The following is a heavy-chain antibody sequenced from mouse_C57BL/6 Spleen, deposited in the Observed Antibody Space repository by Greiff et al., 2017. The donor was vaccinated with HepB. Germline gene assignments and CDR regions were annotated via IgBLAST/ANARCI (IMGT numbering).Heavy chain of an antibody. V-gene: IGHV1-18*01. D-gene: IGHD2-3*01. CDR2: INPNNGGT. CDR1: GYTFTDYN. Sequence: EVQLQQSGPELVKPGASVKISCKASGYTFTDYNMDWVKQSHGKSLEWIGDINPNNGGTIYNQKFKGKATLTVDKSSSTAYMELRSLTSEDTAVYYCARDRDGYYEFAYWGQGTLVTVSA. J-gene: IGHJ3*01. CDR3: ARDRDGYYEFAY.